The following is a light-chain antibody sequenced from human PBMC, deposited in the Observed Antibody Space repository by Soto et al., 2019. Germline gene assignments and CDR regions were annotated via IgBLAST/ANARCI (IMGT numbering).Light chain of an antibody. CDR2: SNS. Sequence: QSVLTQPPSVSGAPGQRVTISCTGSSSNIGAGYDVHWYQQLPGTAPKLPMYSNSNRPSGVPDRFSGSKSGSSASLAITGLQAEDEADYYCQSYDSSLSSYVFGSGTKVTVL. V-gene: IGLV1-40*01. CDR3: QSYDSSLSSYV. CDR1: SSNIGAGYD. J-gene: IGLJ1*01.